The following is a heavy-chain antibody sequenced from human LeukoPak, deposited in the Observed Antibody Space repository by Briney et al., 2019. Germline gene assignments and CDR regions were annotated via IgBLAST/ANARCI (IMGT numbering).Heavy chain of an antibody. CDR1: GYTFTGYY. D-gene: IGHD5-12*01. V-gene: IGHV1-2*02. J-gene: IGHJ4*02. CDR3: AREFKIRYSGYDFWETPVDY. CDR2: INPNSGGT. Sequence: ASVKVSCKASGYTFTGYYMHWVRQAPGQGLEWMGWINPNSGGTNYAQKFQGRVTMTRDTSISTAYMELSRLRSDDTAVYYCAREFKIRYSGYDFWETPVDYWGQGTLVTVSS.